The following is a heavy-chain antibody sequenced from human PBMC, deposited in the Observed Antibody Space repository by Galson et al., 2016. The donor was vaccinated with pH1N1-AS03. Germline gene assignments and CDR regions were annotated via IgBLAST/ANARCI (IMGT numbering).Heavy chain of an antibody. CDR3: AAYKYVDTYFDN. J-gene: IGHJ4*02. V-gene: IGHV4-61*10. CDR1: GGSVTRGGFF. D-gene: IGHD1-1*01. CDR2: LLPSGTT. Sequence: ETLSLTCPVAGGSVTRGGFFWSWIRQPAGKELEWMGRLLPSGTTNYNPSLKSRVTMSVDKSRNQFSLKLNSLTAADTAVYYCAAYKYVDTYFDNWGQGTLVTVSS.